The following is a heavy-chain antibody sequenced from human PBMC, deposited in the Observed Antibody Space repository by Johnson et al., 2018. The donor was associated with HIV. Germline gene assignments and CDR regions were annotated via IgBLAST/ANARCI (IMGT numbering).Heavy chain of an antibody. CDR2: IGTAGDT. V-gene: IGHV3-13*01. CDR3: AKDRSGGSSFPDAFDM. J-gene: IGHJ3*02. CDR1: GFTFSSYD. Sequence: VQLVESGGGLVQPGGSLRLSCAASGFTFSSYDMHWVRQATGKGLEWVSAIGTAGDTYYPGSVKGRFTISRDNSKNTLYLQMNSLRAEDTAVYYCAKDRSGGSSFPDAFDMWGQGTLVTVSS. D-gene: IGHD1-26*01.